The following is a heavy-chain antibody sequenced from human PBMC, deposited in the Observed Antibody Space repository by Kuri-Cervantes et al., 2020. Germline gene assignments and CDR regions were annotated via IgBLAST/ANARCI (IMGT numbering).Heavy chain of an antibody. D-gene: IGHD5-12*01. CDR2: ISSNGGST. J-gene: IGHJ4*02. CDR3: ARDSTSRFGGYDDSPFDY. CDR1: GFTFSSYA. Sequence: GESLKISCAASGFTFSSYAMHWVRQAPGKGLEYVSAISSNGGSTYYADSVKGRFTISRDNAKNSLYLQMNSLRAEDTAVYYCARDSTSRFGGYDDSPFDYWGQGALVTGSS. V-gene: IGHV3-64*02.